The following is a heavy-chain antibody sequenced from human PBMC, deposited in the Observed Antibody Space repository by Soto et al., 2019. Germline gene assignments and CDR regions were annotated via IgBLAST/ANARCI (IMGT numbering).Heavy chain of an antibody. CDR1: GFTFSSFH. D-gene: IGHD3-22*01. Sequence: PGGSLRLSCAASGFTFSSFHMNWVRQAPGRGLEWVAYITSSSDTIYYSDSVKGRFTISRDNGKNSLFLQMNSLRDEDTAVYYCARVVVVIPPGYYYAMDLWVKGTTVTVS. J-gene: IGHJ6*04. CDR3: ARVVVVIPPGYYYAMDL. V-gene: IGHV3-48*02. CDR2: ITSSSDTI.